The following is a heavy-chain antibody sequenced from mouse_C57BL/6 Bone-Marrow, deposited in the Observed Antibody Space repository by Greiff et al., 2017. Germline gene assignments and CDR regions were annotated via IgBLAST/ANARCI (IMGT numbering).Heavy chain of an antibody. CDR3: ARFLITTVEGDY. D-gene: IGHD1-1*01. Sequence: QVQLQQPGAELVKPGASVKMSCKASGYTFTSYWITWVKQRPGQGLEWIGDIYPGSGSTNYNEKFKSKATLTVDTSSSTAYMQLSSLTSEDSAVYYCARFLITTVEGDYWGQGTTLTVSS. CDR1: GYTFTSYW. J-gene: IGHJ2*01. V-gene: IGHV1-55*01. CDR2: IYPGSGST.